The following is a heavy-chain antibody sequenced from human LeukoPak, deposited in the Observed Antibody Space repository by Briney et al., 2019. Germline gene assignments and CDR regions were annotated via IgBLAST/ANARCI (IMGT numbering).Heavy chain of an antibody. J-gene: IGHJ4*02. D-gene: IGHD6-13*01. CDR3: ARGWPSFDY. CDR1: GGSISSYY. V-gene: IGHV4-59*01. CDR2: IYYSGST. Sequence: SETLSLTCTVSGGSISSYYWNWIRQPPGKALEWIGHIYYSGSTNYNPSLKGRLTISLDTSKNQFSLKLSSVTAADTVGYYCARGWPSFDYWGQGTLVTVSS.